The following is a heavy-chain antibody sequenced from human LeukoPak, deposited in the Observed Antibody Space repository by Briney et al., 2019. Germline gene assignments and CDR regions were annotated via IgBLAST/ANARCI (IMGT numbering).Heavy chain of an antibody. J-gene: IGHJ6*04. CDR3: ARDDGYGSGSLNPYYYYGMDV. CDR1: GFTFSSYW. CDR2: IKQDGSEK. Sequence: GGSLRLSCAASGFTFSSYWMSWVRQAPGKGLEWVANIKQDGSEKSYVDSVKGRFTISRDNAKNSLLLQMDSLRAEDTAVYYCARDDGYGSGSLNPYYYYGMDVWGKGTTVTVSS. V-gene: IGHV3-7*03. D-gene: IGHD3-10*01.